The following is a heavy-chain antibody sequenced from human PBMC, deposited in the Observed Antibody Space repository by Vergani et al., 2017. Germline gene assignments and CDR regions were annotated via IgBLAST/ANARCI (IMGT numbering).Heavy chain of an antibody. V-gene: IGHV3-23*04. CDR2: ISGSGGST. D-gene: IGHD2-2*01. CDR3: GREYQLLSAFDI. J-gene: IGHJ3*02. CDR1: GFTFSNAW. Sequence: EVQLVESGGGLVKPGGSLRLSCAASGFTFSNAWMSWVRQAPGKGLEWVSAISGSGGSTYYADSVKGRFTISRDNSKNTLYLQMNSLRAEDTAVYYCGREYQLLSAFDIWGQGTMVTVSS.